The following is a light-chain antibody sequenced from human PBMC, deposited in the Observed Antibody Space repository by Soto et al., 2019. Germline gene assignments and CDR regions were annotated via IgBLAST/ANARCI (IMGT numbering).Light chain of an antibody. CDR1: QSVRSN. J-gene: IGKJ4*01. Sequence: EIVMTQSPATLSVSPGERATLSCRASQSVRSNLNWYQQEPGQAPRLLIYDASTRATGIPARFSGSGSDTEFTLTISSLQSEDFAVYYCQQHINWPLTFGGGTKVEIK. CDR2: DAS. CDR3: QQHINWPLT. V-gene: IGKV3-15*01.